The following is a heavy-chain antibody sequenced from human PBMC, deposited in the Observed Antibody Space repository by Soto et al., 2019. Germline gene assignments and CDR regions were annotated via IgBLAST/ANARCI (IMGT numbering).Heavy chain of an antibody. CDR1: GFTFDYYA. V-gene: IGHV3-9*01. Sequence: EVQLVESGGGLVQPGRSLRLSCAASGFTFDYYAMHWVRQAPGKGLEWVSGISWNSGNIGYADSVKGRFTITRDNAKNSLYLQMNSLRPEDTALYYCIKGRGGSYGRYYFDYWGQGTLVTVSS. CDR2: ISWNSGNI. CDR3: IKGRGGSYGRYYFDY. J-gene: IGHJ4*02. D-gene: IGHD1-26*01.